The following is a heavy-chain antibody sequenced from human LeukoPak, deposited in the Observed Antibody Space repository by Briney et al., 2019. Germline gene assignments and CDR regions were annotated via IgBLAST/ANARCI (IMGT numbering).Heavy chain of an antibody. CDR3: ARARNDYDSSGFSTLDY. J-gene: IGHJ4*02. D-gene: IGHD3-22*01. CDR2: IWYDGSNI. CDR1: GFTFSSYG. Sequence: GRSLRLSCAASGFTFSSYGMHWVRQAPGKGLDWVAVIWYDGSNIYHGDSVKGRFTVSRDNSKNTLCLQMNSLRAEDTAVYYCARARNDYDSSGFSTLDYWGQGTLVTVSS. V-gene: IGHV3-33*01.